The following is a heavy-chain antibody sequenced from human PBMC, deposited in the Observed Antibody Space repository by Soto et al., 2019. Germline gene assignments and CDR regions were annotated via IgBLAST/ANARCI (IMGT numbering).Heavy chain of an antibody. Sequence: QVQLVQSGAEVDKPGASVKVNCKAAGYTFTSYDINWVRQATGQGLAWLGWMNPNSGNTGYAQKCQGRVTMTRNTSISTAYMELSSLRFEDTAVYYCARGGVLWWGDPWGQGTLVTVSS. CDR2: MNPNSGNT. D-gene: IGHD2-21*01. J-gene: IGHJ5*02. CDR3: ARGGVLWWGDP. V-gene: IGHV1-8*01. CDR1: GYTFTSYD.